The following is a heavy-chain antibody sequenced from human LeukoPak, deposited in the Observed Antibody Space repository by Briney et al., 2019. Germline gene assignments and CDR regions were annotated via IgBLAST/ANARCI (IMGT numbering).Heavy chain of an antibody. J-gene: IGHJ3*02. CDR3: ARSLYCYGSDSFDI. CDR2: IYYSGST. D-gene: IGHD3-10*01. Sequence: SETLSLTCTVSGDSISSYYWNWIRHPPGKGLEWIGYIYYSGSTNYNPSLKSRVTISVDTSKNQFSPKLSSVTAADTAVYYCARSLYCYGSDSFDIWGQGTMVTVSS. CDR1: GDSISSYY. V-gene: IGHV4-59*01.